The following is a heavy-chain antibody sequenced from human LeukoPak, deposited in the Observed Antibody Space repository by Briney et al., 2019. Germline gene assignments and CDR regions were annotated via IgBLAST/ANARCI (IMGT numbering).Heavy chain of an antibody. V-gene: IGHV1-3*01. J-gene: IGHJ3*02. Sequence: ASVKVSCKASGYTFTSYAMHWVRQAPAQRLEWMGWINAGNGNTKYSQKFQGRVTITRDTSASTAYMELSSLRSEDTAVYYCARDWWPSGWYGRGAFDIWGQGTMVTVSS. CDR2: INAGNGNT. D-gene: IGHD6-19*01. CDR1: GYTFTSYA. CDR3: ARDWWPSGWYGRGAFDI.